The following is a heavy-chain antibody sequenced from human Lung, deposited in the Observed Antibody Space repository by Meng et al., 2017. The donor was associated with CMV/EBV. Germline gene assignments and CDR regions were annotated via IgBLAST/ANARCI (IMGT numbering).Heavy chain of an antibody. D-gene: IGHD2-15*01. CDR2: INPNTGNP. V-gene: IGHV7-4-1*02. CDR3: ARLYCSGGSCYTIDY. J-gene: IGHJ4*02. CDR1: GYTFTSFA. Sequence: QVQLVKSGSELKKPGASVKVSCMAAGYTFTSFAMNWVRQAPGQGLEWMGWINPNTGNPTYAQGFTGRFVFSLDTSVSTAYLQISSLKAADTAVYYCARLYCSGGSCYTIDYWGQGTLVTVSS.